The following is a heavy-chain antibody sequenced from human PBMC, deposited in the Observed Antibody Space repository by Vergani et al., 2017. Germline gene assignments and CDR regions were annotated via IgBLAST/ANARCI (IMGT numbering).Heavy chain of an antibody. D-gene: IGHD2-2*02. CDR1: GFTFSNSA. Sequence: EVHLLESGGGLVQSGGSLRLSCAASGFTFSNSAVSWVRQAPGRGLAWVSSISGPGLSTYYADSVKGRFSISRDNSKNTVFLQMHSLRAEDTAIYYCAKTRRYCSSTSCYTCWFDPWGQGTLVTVSS. J-gene: IGHJ5*02. CDR3: AKTRRYCSSTSCYTCWFDP. V-gene: IGHV3-23*01. CDR2: ISGPGLST.